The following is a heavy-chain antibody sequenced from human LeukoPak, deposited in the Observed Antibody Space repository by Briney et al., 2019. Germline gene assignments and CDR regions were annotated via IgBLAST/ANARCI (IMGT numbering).Heavy chain of an antibody. CDR2: ISSTSAYI. CDR1: GFALKSYS. D-gene: IGHD6-13*01. J-gene: IGHJ4*02. V-gene: IGHV3-21*04. CDR3: ARGGWGSGWYFDY. Sequence: GGSLRLSCAGSGFALKSYSLSWVRQAPGKGLEWVSSISSTSAYIYYADSVKGRFTISRDNAKNSLYLQMNSLRAEDTAVYYCARGGWGSGWYFDYWGQGTLVTVSS.